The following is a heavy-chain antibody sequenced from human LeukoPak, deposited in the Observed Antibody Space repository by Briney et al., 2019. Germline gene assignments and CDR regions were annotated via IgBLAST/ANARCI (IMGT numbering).Heavy chain of an antibody. CDR1: GGSISSYY. Sequence: SETLSLTCTVSGGSISSYYWGWIRQPPGKGLEWIGSIYYSGSTYYNPSLKSRVTISVDTSKNQFSLKLSSVTATDTAVYYCARTANYYYYYLDVWGKGTTVTISS. CDR2: IYYSGST. V-gene: IGHV4-39*01. J-gene: IGHJ6*03. CDR3: ARTANYYYYYLDV.